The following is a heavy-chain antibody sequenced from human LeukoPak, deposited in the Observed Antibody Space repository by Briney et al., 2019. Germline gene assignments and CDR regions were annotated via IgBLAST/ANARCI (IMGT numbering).Heavy chain of an antibody. Sequence: SETLSLSCTVSGGSISNSRYYWGWIRQPPGKGLECIGTIYYSGSTYYNPPLKSRVTISVDTSTNQFSLKRSSGTAADTAVYYCAKGSSRWRLRYYFDYWGQGTLVTVSS. CDR2: IYYSGST. D-gene: IGHD6-13*01. V-gene: IGHV4-39*07. CDR3: AKGSSRWRLRYYFDY. J-gene: IGHJ4*02. CDR1: GGSISNSRYY.